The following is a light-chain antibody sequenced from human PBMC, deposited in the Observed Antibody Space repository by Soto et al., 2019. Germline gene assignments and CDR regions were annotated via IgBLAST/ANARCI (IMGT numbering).Light chain of an antibody. Sequence: QSALTQPRSVSGSPGQSVTISCTGTSNDVGNYNYVSWYQQHPGQAPKLIIYDVSKRPSGVPDRFSGSKSGNTASLTISGLQVGDEADYYCCSYIGRYSWVFGGGTKLTVL. CDR3: CSYIGRYSWV. CDR1: SNDVGNYNY. CDR2: DVS. V-gene: IGLV2-11*01. J-gene: IGLJ2*01.